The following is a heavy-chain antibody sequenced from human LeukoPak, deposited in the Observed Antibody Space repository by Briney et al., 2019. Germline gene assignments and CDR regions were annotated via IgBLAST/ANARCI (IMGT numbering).Heavy chain of an antibody. CDR1: GGSFSGYY. CDR2: INHSGST. CDR3: ARRGKYQLLLICDCGWFDP. V-gene: IGHV4-34*01. J-gene: IGHJ5*02. Sequence: SETLSLTCAVYGGSFSGYYWSWIRQPPGKGLEWIGEINHSGSTNYNPSLKSRVTISVDTSKNQFSLKLSSVTAADTAVYYCARRGKYQLLLICDCGWFDPWGQGTLVTVSS. D-gene: IGHD2-2*01.